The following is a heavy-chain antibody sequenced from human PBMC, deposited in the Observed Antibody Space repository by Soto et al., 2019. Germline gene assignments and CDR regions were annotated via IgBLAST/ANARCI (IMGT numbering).Heavy chain of an antibody. Sequence: QVQLVQSGAEVKKPGSSVKVSCKASGGTFSSYAISWVRQAPGQGLECMGGIIPVFGTANYAQKFQGRVRINEDESTSTVYMELSSLRSEDTAVYYCARGWNDFPHWGQGTLVTVSS. CDR1: GGTFSSYA. V-gene: IGHV1-69*01. J-gene: IGHJ1*01. CDR3: ARGWNDFPH. CDR2: IIPVFGTA. D-gene: IGHD1-1*01.